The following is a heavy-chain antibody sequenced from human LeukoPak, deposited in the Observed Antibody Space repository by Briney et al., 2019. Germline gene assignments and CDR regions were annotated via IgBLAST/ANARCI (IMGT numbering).Heavy chain of an antibody. CDR3: ASCSGGSCYSARNWYFDL. V-gene: IGHV1-69*04. Sequence: SVKVSRKASGGTFSSYAISWVRQAPGQGLEWMGRIIPILGIANYAQKFQGRVTITADKSTSTAYMELSSLRSEDTAVYYCASCSGGSCYSARNWYFDLWGRGTLVTVSS. J-gene: IGHJ2*01. CDR2: IIPILGIA. CDR1: GGTFSSYA. D-gene: IGHD2-15*01.